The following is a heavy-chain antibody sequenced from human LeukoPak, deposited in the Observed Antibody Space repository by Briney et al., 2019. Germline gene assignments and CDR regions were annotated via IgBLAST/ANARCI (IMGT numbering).Heavy chain of an antibody. V-gene: IGHV4-30-2*01. D-gene: IGHD3-10*01. Sequence: SQTLSLTCVVSGGSISSGGYSWSWIRQPPGKGLEWIGYIYHSGSTYYNPSLKSRVTISVDRSKNQFSLKLSSVTAADTAVYYCARGVSMVRGVITGYGMDVWGKGTTVTVSS. CDR3: ARGVSMVRGVITGYGMDV. J-gene: IGHJ6*04. CDR1: GGSISSGGYS. CDR2: IYHSGST.